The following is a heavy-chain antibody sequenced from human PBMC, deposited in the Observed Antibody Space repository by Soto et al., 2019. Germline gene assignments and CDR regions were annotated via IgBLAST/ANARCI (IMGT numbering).Heavy chain of an antibody. D-gene: IGHD3-16*01. CDR3: ARERYDYVWGSSHFDFDY. Sequence: QVQLVESAGGVVQPGRSLRLSCAASGFTFSSYGMHWVRQAPGKGLEWVAVIRYDGSNKYYADSVKGRFTISRDNSKTTLYLQMNSLRAEDTAVYYCARERYDYVWGSSHFDFDYWGQGTLVTVSS. J-gene: IGHJ4*02. CDR1: GFTFSSYG. CDR2: IRYDGSNK. V-gene: IGHV3-33*01.